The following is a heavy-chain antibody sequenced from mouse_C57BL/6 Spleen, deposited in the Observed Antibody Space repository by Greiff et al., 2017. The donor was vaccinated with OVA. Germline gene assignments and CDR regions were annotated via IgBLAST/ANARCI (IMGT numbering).Heavy chain of an antibody. CDR3: ARQDYGSRGCAY. CDR2: ISSGGSYT. Sequence: EVKVVESGGDLVQPGGSLKLSCAASGFTFSSYGMSWVRQTPDKRLEWVATISSGGSYTYYPDSVKGLFTISRDNAKNTLYLQMSSLKSEDTAMYYCARQDYGSRGCAYWGQGTLVTVSA. CDR1: GFTFSSYG. J-gene: IGHJ3*01. V-gene: IGHV5-6*01. D-gene: IGHD1-1*01.